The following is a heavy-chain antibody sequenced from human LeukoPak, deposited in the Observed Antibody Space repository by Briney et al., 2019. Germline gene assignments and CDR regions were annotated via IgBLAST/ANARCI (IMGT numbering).Heavy chain of an antibody. J-gene: IGHJ4*02. Sequence: GGSLRLSCAASGFTFSSYSMNWVRQAPGKGLEWVSSISSSSSYIYYADSVKGRFTISRDNAKNSLYLQMNSLRAEDTAVYYCARDFCSSTSCYKGPYYFDYWGQGTLVTVSS. CDR1: GFTFSSYS. D-gene: IGHD2-2*02. CDR3: ARDFCSSTSCYKGPYYFDY. CDR2: ISSSSSYI. V-gene: IGHV3-21*01.